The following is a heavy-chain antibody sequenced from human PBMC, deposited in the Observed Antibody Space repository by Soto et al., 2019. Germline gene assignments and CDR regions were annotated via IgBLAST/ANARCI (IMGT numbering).Heavy chain of an antibody. D-gene: IGHD3-22*01. CDR2: IIPIFGTA. CDR1: GGTFSSYA. J-gene: IGHJ6*02. CDR3: AGLVGNYDSSGYYPHYYGMDV. Sequence: QVQLVQSGAEVKKPGSSVKVSCKASGGTFSSYAISWVRQAPGQGLEWMGGIIPIFGTANYAQKFQGRVTITADKSTSTAYMELSSLRSEDTAVYYCAGLVGNYDSSGYYPHYYGMDVWGQGTTVTVSS. V-gene: IGHV1-69*06.